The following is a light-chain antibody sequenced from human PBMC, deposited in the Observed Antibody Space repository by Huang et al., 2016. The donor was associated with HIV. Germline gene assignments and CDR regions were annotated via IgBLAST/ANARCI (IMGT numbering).Light chain of an antibody. V-gene: IGKV1-NL1*01. CDR3: QQYYNTPYT. CDR2: ATS. J-gene: IGKJ2*01. CDR1: QGITKS. Sequence: DIQMTQSPSSLSASVGARVTITCRASQGITKSLVWYQQKPGKSPKLLLFATSRLERGVPSRFRGSGSGKDFPLTSSSLQPEDFATYYCQQYYNTPYTFGQGTKLEIK.